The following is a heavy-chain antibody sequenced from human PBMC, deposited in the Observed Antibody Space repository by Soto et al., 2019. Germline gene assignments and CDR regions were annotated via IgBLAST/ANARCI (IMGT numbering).Heavy chain of an antibody. CDR1: GFAFDNYV. CDR2: ISASGRAT. D-gene: IGHD1-20*01. CDR3: AKDNSGLPADS. Sequence: EVHLLESGGLLVHTGESLRLSCAASGFAFDNYVMTWVRQAPGKGLEWVSGISASGRATYYADSVKGRFTISRDNSKNALYLQMDSLSTDYTGLYFCAKDNSGLPADSWGQGTLVTVSS. J-gene: IGHJ4*02. V-gene: IGHV3-23*01.